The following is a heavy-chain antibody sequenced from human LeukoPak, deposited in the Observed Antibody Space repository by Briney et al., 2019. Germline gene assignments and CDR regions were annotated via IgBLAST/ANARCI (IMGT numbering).Heavy chain of an antibody. CDR2: INAGNGNT. D-gene: IGHD3-22*01. CDR3: TRDLMIVVVTYAFDI. Sequence: ASVKVSCKASGYTFTSYAMHWVRQAPGQRLEWMGWINAGNGNTKYSQKFQGRVTITRDTSASTAYMELSSLRSEDTAVYYCTRDLMIVVVTYAFDIWGQGTMVTVSS. V-gene: IGHV1-3*01. CDR1: GYTFTSYA. J-gene: IGHJ3*02.